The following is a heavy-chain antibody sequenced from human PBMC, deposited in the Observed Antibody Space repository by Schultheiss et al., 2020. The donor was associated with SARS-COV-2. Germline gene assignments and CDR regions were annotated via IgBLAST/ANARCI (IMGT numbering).Heavy chain of an antibody. Sequence: SQTLSLTCAVYGGSFSGYYWSWIRQPPGKGLEWIGEINHSGSTNYNPSLKSRVTISVDTSKNQFSLKLSSVTAADTAVYYCARRKPVRGAATYFDLWGRGTLVTVSS. J-gene: IGHJ2*01. CDR3: ARRKPVRGAATYFDL. CDR2: INHSGST. CDR1: GGSFSGYY. D-gene: IGHD3-10*02. V-gene: IGHV4-34*01.